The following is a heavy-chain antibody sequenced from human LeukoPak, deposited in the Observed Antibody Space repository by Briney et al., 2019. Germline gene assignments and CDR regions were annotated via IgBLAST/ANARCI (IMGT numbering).Heavy chain of an antibody. CDR1: GFTFNNYG. D-gene: IGHD6-13*01. CDR3: AKQVTGYSSRDRYFDY. V-gene: IGHV3-23*01. Sequence: GGSLRLSCAASGFTFNNYGMTWVRQAPGKGLEWVSAISGSGGSTYYADSVKGRFTISRDNSKSTLYLQMNSLRAEDTAVYYCAKQVTGYSSRDRYFDYWGQGTLVTVSS. CDR2: ISGSGGST. J-gene: IGHJ4*02.